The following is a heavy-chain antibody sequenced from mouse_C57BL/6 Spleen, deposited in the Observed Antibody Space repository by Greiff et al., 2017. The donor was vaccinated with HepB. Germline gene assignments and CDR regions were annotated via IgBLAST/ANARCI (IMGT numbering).Heavy chain of an antibody. CDR1: GFTFSSYA. V-gene: IGHV5-4*01. D-gene: IGHD1-1*01. J-gene: IGHJ2*01. Sequence: EVKLMESGGGLVKPGGSLKLSCAASGFTFSSYAMSWVRQTPEKRLEWVATISDGGSYTYYPDNVKGRFTISRDNAKNNLYLQMSQLTSEDTAMYYCAREGGSSPGYFDYWGQGTTLTVSS. CDR3: AREGGSSPGYFDY. CDR2: ISDGGSYT.